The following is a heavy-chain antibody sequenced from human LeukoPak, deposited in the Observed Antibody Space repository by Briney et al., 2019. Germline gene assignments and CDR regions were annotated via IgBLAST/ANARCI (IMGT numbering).Heavy chain of an antibody. Sequence: ASVKVSCKASGYTFTDYYMHWVRQAPGQGLEWMGWINPNSGGTNFAQKFQGRVTMTRDTSISTAYMELSRLRSDDTAVFYCARSGSPTHHTTIDYWGQGTLVTVSS. V-gene: IGHV1-2*02. CDR3: ARSGSPTHHTTIDY. CDR2: INPNSGGT. J-gene: IGHJ4*02. CDR1: GYTFTDYY. D-gene: IGHD2/OR15-2a*01.